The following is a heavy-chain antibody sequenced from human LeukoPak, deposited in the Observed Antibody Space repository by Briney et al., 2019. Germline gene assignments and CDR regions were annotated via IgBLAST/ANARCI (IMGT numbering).Heavy chain of an antibody. CDR3: ARERGGYWFDP. D-gene: IGHD2-15*01. CDR2: ISYSGST. V-gene: IGHV4-59*01. J-gene: IGHJ5*02. CDR1: GGSINNYY. Sequence: PSEALSLTCTVSGGSINNYYWTWIRQPPGKRLEWIGYISYSGSTNYNPFLNRRVTMSLDMSKNQFSLNLNSVTAADTAVYYCARERGGYWFDPWGQGTLVTVSS.